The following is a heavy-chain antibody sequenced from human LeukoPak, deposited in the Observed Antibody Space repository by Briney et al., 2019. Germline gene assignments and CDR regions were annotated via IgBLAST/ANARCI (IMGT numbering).Heavy chain of an antibody. CDR1: GGSISSYY. CDR2: IYYSGST. J-gene: IGHJ4*02. Sequence: SETLSLTCTVSGGSISSYYWSWIRQPPGKGLEWIGYIYYSGSTNYNPSLKSRVTISVDTFKNQFSLKLSSVTAADTAVYYCASDRYSYGYFDYWGQGILVTVSS. CDR3: ASDRYSYGYFDY. V-gene: IGHV4-59*01. D-gene: IGHD5-18*01.